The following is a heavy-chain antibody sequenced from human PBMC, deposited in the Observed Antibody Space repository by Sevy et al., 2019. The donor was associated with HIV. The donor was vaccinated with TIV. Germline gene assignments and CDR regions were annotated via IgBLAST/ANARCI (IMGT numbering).Heavy chain of an antibody. Sequence: GGSLRLSCAASGFTFTSYGIRWVRQAPGKGLECVAKISFDEKYKYYAESVKGRFTISRDISKNTVFLEMNSLRPDDTGVYYCAKVLGFGSGYDYAFDFWGQGTMVTVSS. V-gene: IGHV3-30*02. CDR2: ISFDEKYK. J-gene: IGHJ3*01. CDR3: AKVLGFGSGYDYAFDF. D-gene: IGHD5-12*01. CDR1: GFTFTSYG.